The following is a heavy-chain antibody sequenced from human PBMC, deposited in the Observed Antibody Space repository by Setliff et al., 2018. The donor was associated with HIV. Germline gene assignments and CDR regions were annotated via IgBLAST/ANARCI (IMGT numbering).Heavy chain of an antibody. CDR1: GGSTRTSGYY. V-gene: IGHV4-39*02. CDR3: AREGGLDYYDSSGHYSY. J-gene: IGHJ4*02. D-gene: IGHD3-22*01. Sequence: SETLSLTCTVSGGSTRTSGYYWGWIRQPPGKGREWIGSIYSSGSTYYNPSLKSRVSISVDTSKNQFSLKLRSVTAADTAVYYCAREGGLDYYDSSGHYSYWGQGTLVTVSS. CDR2: IYSSGST.